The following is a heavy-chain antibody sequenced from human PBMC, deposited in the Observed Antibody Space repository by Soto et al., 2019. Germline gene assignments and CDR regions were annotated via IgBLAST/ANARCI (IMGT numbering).Heavy chain of an antibody. J-gene: IGHJ5*02. CDR3: ARGGKGYDYIWGSYRRRYNWFDP. Sequence: SSETLSLTCAVYGGSFSGYYWSWIRQPPGKGLEWIGEINHSGSTNYNPSLKSRVTISVDTSKNQFSLKLSSVTAADTAVYYCARGGKGYDYIWGSYRRRYNWFDPWGQGTLVTVSS. V-gene: IGHV4-34*01. D-gene: IGHD3-16*02. CDR2: INHSGST. CDR1: GGSFSGYY.